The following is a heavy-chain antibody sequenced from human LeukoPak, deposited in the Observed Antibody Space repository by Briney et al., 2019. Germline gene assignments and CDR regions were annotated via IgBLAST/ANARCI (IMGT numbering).Heavy chain of an antibody. Sequence: GGSLRLSCAASGFTFSSYGMTWVRQAPGKGLEWVSYISSSSSTIYYADSVKGRFTISRDNAKNSLYLQMNSLRAEDTAVYYCARDRMVSLYYYYYMDVWGKGTTVTISS. CDR3: ARDRMVSLYYYYYMDV. CDR1: GFTFSSYG. CDR2: ISSSSSTI. J-gene: IGHJ6*03. D-gene: IGHD3-10*01. V-gene: IGHV3-48*04.